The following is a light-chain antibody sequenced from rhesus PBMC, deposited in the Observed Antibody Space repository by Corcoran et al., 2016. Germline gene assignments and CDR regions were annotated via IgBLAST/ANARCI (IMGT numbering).Light chain of an antibody. CDR2: GAS. Sequence: ETVVTQSPATLSLSPGERATLSCRASQSVGSYLAWYQQKPGQAPRLPIYGASSRAPGIPDRFRGSGSGTDFTLTISSLEPEDVGVYYCQQSSNLYSFGQGTKVEIK. CDR1: QSVGSY. CDR3: QQSSNLYS. V-gene: IGKV3-24*04. J-gene: IGKJ2*01.